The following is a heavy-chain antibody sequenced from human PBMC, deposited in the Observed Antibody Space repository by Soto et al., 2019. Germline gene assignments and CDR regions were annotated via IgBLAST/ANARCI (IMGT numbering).Heavy chain of an antibody. CDR1: GGTFSSYA. J-gene: IGHJ4*02. Sequence: QVQLVQSGAEVKKPGSSVKVSCKASGGTFSSYAISWVRQAPGQGLEWMGGIIPIFGTANYAQKFQGRVTITADESTSTAYMELSSLRSEDTAVHYCAKERIAGLHLSCFDYWGQGTLVTVSS. D-gene: IGHD2-21*01. V-gene: IGHV1-69*01. CDR3: AKERIAGLHLSCFDY. CDR2: IIPIFGTA.